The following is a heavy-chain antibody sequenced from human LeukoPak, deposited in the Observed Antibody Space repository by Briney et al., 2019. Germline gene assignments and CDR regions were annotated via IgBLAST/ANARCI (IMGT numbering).Heavy chain of an antibody. V-gene: IGHV3-49*03. Sequence: GGSLRLSCTASGFTFGDYAMSWLRQAPGKGLEWVGFIRSKAYGGTTEYAASVKGRFTISRDDSKSIAYLQMNSLKTEDTAVYYCTRVGSSGYRAPLDYWGQGTLVTVSS. CDR3: TRVGSSGYRAPLDY. CDR2: IRSKAYGGTT. J-gene: IGHJ4*02. CDR1: GFTFGDYA. D-gene: IGHD3-22*01.